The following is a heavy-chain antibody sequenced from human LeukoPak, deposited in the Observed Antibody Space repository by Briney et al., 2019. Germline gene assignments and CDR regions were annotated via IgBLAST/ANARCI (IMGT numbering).Heavy chain of an antibody. CDR1: GFTFSGSW. CDR2: IKGDGIET. D-gene: IGHD3-10*01. CDR3: ARDVVLGSGSRAS. J-gene: IGHJ4*02. Sequence: QPGGSLRLSCAASGFTFSGSWMHWVRQAPGKGLVWVSRIKGDGIETNYADSVKGRFTVSRDNAKNALFLQMNSLRAEDTAVYFCARDVVLGSGSRASWGQGTLVTVSS. V-gene: IGHV3-74*01.